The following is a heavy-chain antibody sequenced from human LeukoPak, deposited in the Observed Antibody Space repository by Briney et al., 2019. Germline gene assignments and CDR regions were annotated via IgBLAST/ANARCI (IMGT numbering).Heavy chain of an antibody. D-gene: IGHD6-6*01. J-gene: IGHJ4*02. CDR1: GFTFSDYY. V-gene: IGHV3-11*04. CDR3: ARDATYSSSSGVDY. Sequence: GGSLRLSCAASGFTFSDYYMSWIRQAPGKGLEWVSYISSSGSTIYYADSVKGRFAISRDNAKNSLYLQMNSLRAEDTAVYYCARDATYSSSSGVDYWGQGTLVTVSS. CDR2: ISSSGSTI.